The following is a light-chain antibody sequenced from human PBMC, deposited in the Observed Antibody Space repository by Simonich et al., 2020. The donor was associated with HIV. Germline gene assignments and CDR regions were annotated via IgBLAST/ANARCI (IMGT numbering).Light chain of an antibody. CDR3: TSYITSGTLV. CDR2: DVN. CDR1: SSDVGHYTY. V-gene: IGLV2-14*01. Sequence: QSALTQPASVSGSPGQSITISCTGTSSDVGHYTYVSWYQQYPGKAPKLIISDVNERPSGISTRFSGSKSGNTASLTISGLQAEDEADYYCTSYITSGTLVFGGGTKVTVL. J-gene: IGLJ2*01.